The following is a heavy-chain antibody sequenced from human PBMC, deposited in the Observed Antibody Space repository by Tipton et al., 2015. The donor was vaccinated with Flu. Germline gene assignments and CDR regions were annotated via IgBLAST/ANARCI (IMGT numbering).Heavy chain of an antibody. Sequence: TLSLTCSVSGYSIGSGYYWGWIRQPPGKGLEWIGNIYHTGNTYYNPSLKSRVTISVDTSQNQFSLRLSSVTAADTAVYYCARHTGDSVRGVIDYWGQGTLVTVSS. CDR1: GYSIGSGYY. D-gene: IGHD3-10*02. CDR2: IYHTGNT. V-gene: IGHV4-38-2*01. CDR3: ARHTGDSVRGVIDY. J-gene: IGHJ4*02.